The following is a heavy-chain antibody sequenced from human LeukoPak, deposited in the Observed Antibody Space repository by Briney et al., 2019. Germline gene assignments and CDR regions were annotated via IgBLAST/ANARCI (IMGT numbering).Heavy chain of an antibody. V-gene: IGHV2-70*11. Sequence: QTLSLTCTFSGFSLNTSRMCVSWIRQPPGKALEWLARIDWDDDKYYSTSLKTRLTISKDTSKNQVVLTMTNMDPVDTATYYCARGSNSGSYYLDYYYYYMDVWGKGTTVTVSS. CDR2: IDWDDDK. D-gene: IGHD3-10*01. CDR3: ARGSNSGSYYLDYYYYYMDV. J-gene: IGHJ6*03. CDR1: GFSLNTSRMC.